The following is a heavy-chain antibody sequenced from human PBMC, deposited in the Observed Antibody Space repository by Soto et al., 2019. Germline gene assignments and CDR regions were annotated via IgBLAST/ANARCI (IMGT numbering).Heavy chain of an antibody. J-gene: IGHJ4*02. Sequence: GGSLRLSCAASGLTFNNYALSWVRQPPGKGLEWISTISDSGSTYYADSVKGRFIISRDNSRSTVYLQMNSLRAEDTAVYYCAKDPPPYSGSYTPPLNYFDYWGQGTLVTVSS. CDR1: GLTFNNYA. CDR2: ISDSGST. D-gene: IGHD1-26*01. CDR3: AKDPPPYSGSYTPPLNYFDY. V-gene: IGHV3-23*01.